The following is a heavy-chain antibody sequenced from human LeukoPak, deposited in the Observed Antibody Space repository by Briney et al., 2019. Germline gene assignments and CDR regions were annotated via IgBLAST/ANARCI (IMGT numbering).Heavy chain of an antibody. CDR3: AKPPAVAGKYYYYMDV. J-gene: IGHJ6*03. D-gene: IGHD6-19*01. V-gene: IGHV3-7*03. Sequence: GGSLRLSCAASKFTFSNYWMSWVRQAPGKGLEWVANIKRDGSEKYYVDSVKGRFTISRDNSKNTLYLQMNSLRAEDTAIYYCAKPPAVAGKYYYYMDVWGKGTTVTVSS. CDR1: KFTFSNYW. CDR2: IKRDGSEK.